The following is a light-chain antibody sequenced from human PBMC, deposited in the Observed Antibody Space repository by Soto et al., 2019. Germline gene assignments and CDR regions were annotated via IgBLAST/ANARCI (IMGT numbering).Light chain of an antibody. Sequence: QSVLTQPPSVSGAPGQRVIVSCTGSTSNIGAGYDVHWYQQLPGTSPKLLIFANSNRPSGVPDRFSASGSGSPASLTITGLQAEDEADYYCASWDDSLNGQGVFGGGTKVTVL. CDR3: ASWDDSLNGQGV. CDR2: ANS. J-gene: IGLJ3*02. V-gene: IGLV1-40*01. CDR1: TSNIGAGYD.